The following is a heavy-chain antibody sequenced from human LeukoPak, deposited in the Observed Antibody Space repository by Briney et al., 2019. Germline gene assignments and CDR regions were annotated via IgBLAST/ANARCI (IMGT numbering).Heavy chain of an antibody. CDR2: ISSSSSSYI. CDR3: ARTKYYYDSSGLYYFDY. CDR1: GFTFSSYS. V-gene: IGHV3-21*01. J-gene: IGHJ4*02. D-gene: IGHD3-22*01. Sequence: GGSLRLSCAASGFTFSSYSMNWVRQAPGKGLEWVSSISSSSSSYIYYADSVKGRFTISRDNAKNSLYLQMNSLRAEDTAVYYCARTKYYYDSSGLYYFDYWGQGTLVTVSS.